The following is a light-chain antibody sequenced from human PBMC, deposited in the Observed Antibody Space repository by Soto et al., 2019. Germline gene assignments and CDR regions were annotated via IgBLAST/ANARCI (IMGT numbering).Light chain of an antibody. Sequence: DLRMAQSQSALSASIGDTFTITCRASQNIGSFLNWYQQKPGEAPRLLGYSAFRIQSGVPSRFNASSSGTDFTLSISSLQPEDFSTYYCQQGSTTPITFGLGTRLEIK. CDR1: QNIGSF. CDR2: SAF. J-gene: IGKJ5*01. CDR3: QQGSTTPIT. V-gene: IGKV1-39*01.